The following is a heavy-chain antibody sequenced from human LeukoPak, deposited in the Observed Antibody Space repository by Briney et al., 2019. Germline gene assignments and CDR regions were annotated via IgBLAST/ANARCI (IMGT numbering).Heavy chain of an antibody. V-gene: IGHV3-11*01. J-gene: IGHJ4*02. D-gene: IGHD1-20*01. CDR2: ISSSGSTI. CDR3: ARRRYNWNAIDY. Sequence: GGSLRLSCAASGFTFSSSAMSWIRQAPGKGLEWVSYISSSGSTIYYADSVKGRFTISRDNAKNSLYLQMNSLRAEDTAVYYCARRRYNWNAIDYWGQGTLVTVSS. CDR1: GFTFSSSA.